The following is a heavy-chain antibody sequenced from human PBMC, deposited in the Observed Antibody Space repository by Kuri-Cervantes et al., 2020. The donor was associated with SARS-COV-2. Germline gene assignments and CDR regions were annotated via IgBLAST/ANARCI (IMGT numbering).Heavy chain of an antibody. CDR1: GYTFSSYG. V-gene: IGHV1-18*01. CDR3: ARATMSHYYDSSPRWFDP. CDR2: ISVYNGNK. D-gene: IGHD3-22*01. Sequence: ASVKVSCKVSGYTFSSYGISWVRQAPGQGLEWMAWISVYNGNKNYAQKFQGRVTVTTDTSTSTAYMELRSLRSDDTAVYYCARATMSHYYDSSPRWFDPWGQGTLVTVSS. J-gene: IGHJ5*02.